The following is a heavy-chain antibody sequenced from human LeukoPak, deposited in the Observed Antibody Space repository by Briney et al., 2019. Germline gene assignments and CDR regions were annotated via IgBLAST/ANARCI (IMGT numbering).Heavy chain of an antibody. Sequence: SETLSLTCTVSGGSISSYYCSWSRQPPGKGLEWIGYIYYSWSTNYNPSLKSQVTISVDTSKNQFSLKLSSVTAADTAVYYCARGKYSAKYGSGSYYNRNGAFDIWGQGTMVTVSS. D-gene: IGHD3-10*01. CDR1: GGSISSYY. V-gene: IGHV4-59*01. CDR2: IYYSWST. J-gene: IGHJ3*02. CDR3: ARGKYSAKYGSGSYYNRNGAFDI.